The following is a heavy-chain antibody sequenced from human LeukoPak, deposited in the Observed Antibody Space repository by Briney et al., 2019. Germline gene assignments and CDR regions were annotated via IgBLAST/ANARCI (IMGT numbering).Heavy chain of an antibody. CDR2: VNRDGSET. V-gene: IGHV3-7*03. CDR3: ARNNGMDV. CDR1: GFTFTNYW. J-gene: IGHJ6*02. Sequence: GSLRLSCAASGFTFTNYWMSWVRQVPGRGPEWVANVNRDGSETYYLDSVKGRFTISKDNAKNSLYLQMNSLRAEDTALYHCARNNGMDVWGQGTTVIVSS.